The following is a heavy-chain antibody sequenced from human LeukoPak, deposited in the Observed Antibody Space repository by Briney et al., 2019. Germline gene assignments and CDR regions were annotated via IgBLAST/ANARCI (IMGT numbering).Heavy chain of an antibody. CDR1: GFTFRNYA. CDR2: ISGSDGST. CDR3: AKSPLVLRFLEWFDY. J-gene: IGHJ4*02. V-gene: IGHV3-23*01. D-gene: IGHD3-3*01. Sequence: PGGSLRLSCAASGFTFRNYAMSWVRQAPGKGLEWVSSISGSDGSTYYADSVKGRFTISRDNSKNTLYLQMNSLRAEDTAVYYCAKSPLVLRFLEWFDYWGQGTLVTVSS.